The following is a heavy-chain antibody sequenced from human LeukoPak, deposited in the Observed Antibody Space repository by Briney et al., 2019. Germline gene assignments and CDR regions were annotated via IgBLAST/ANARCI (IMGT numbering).Heavy chain of an antibody. Sequence: SETLSLTCTVSGGSISFYYWSWIRQPAGKGLEWIGRIYSSGSTNYNPSLKSRVTMPVDTSKNQFSLKLSSVTAADTAVYYCARSPHYYGSGSLDYWGQGTLVTVSS. CDR1: GGSISFYY. CDR2: IYSSGST. V-gene: IGHV4-4*07. J-gene: IGHJ4*02. CDR3: ARSPHYYGSGSLDY. D-gene: IGHD3-10*01.